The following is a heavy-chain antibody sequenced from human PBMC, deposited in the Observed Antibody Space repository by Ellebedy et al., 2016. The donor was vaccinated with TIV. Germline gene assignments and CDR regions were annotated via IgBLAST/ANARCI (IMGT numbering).Heavy chain of an antibody. CDR3: ARDSYISGWLDY. Sequence: AASVKVSCRASGYTFTTYGITWVRQAPGQGPEWMGWIGTYEGNTKYAQKLQGRVTMTRDTSTSTAYMELRSLRSEDTAVYYCARDSYISGWLDYWGQGTLVTVSS. V-gene: IGHV1-18*04. CDR1: GYTFTTYG. CDR2: IGTYEGNT. J-gene: IGHJ4*02. D-gene: IGHD6-19*01.